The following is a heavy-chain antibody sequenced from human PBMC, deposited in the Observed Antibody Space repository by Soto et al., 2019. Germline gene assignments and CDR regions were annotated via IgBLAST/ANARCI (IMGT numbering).Heavy chain of an antibody. J-gene: IGHJ6*02. CDR2: IRSKAYGGTT. D-gene: IGHD2-2*01. Sequence: GGSLRLSCTASGFTFGDYAMSWFRQAPGKGLEWVGFIRSKAYGGTTEYAASVKGRFTISRDDSKSIAYLQMNSLKTEDTAVYYCTRDHQGGYDYYYGMDVWGQGTTVTVSS. CDR1: GFTFGDYA. V-gene: IGHV3-49*03. CDR3: TRDHQGGYDYYYGMDV.